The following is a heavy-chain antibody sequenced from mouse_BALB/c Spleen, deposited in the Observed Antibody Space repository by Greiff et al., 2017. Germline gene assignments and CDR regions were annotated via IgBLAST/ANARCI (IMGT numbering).Heavy chain of an antibody. CDR2: ISYSGST. Sequence: EVKLVESGPGLVKPSQSLSLTCTVTGYSITSDYAWNWIRQFPGNKLEWMGYISYSGSTSYNPSLKSRISITRDTSKNQFFLQLNSVTTEDTATYYCARQLGRSAMDYWGQGTSVTVSS. V-gene: IGHV3-2*02. CDR3: ARQLGRSAMDY. J-gene: IGHJ4*01. CDR1: GYSITSDYA. D-gene: IGHD4-1*02.